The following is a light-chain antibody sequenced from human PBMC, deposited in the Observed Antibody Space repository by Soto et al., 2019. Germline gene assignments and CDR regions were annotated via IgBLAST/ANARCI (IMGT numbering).Light chain of an antibody. CDR2: KAS. CDR1: QTISSW. J-gene: IGKJ1*01. V-gene: IGKV1-5*03. Sequence: DIQMTQSPSTLAGTVGDRVTITCRASQTISSWLAWYQQKPGKAPKLLIYKASTLKSGVPSRFRGSGFGTEFTLIISSLHPDDVETYYCHHYSSYSEAFCPGTKVEL. CDR3: HHYSSYSEA.